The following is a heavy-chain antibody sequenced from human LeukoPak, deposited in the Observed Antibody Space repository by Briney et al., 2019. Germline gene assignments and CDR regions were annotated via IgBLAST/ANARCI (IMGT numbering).Heavy chain of an antibody. J-gene: IGHJ5*02. CDR1: GFTFSSYS. CDR2: ISSSSSYI. V-gene: IGHV3-21*01. CDR3: ASPVGAMPFDP. Sequence: PGGSLRLSCAASGFTFSSYSMNWVRQAPGKGLEWVSSISSSSSYIYYADSVKGRFTISRDNAKNSLYLQMNSLRAEDTAVYYCASPVGAMPFDPWGQGTLVTVPS. D-gene: IGHD2-2*01.